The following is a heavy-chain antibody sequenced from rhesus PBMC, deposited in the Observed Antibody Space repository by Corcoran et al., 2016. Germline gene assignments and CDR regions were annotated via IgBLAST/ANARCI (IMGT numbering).Heavy chain of an antibody. CDR1: GNTFTDHN. D-gene: IGHD3-3*01. CDR2: VHPEDGDA. V-gene: IGHV1-111*02. J-gene: IGHJ2*01. Sequence: EVQLGQSGAEVTKPGATVKISCKASGNTFTDHNLNWERQGPGKGLEWVGGVHPEDGDADYAQKFQDRVTITADMSTDTAYMELSSLRSEDTAVYYCARRTGYYYWYFDIWGPGTPITISS. CDR3: ARRTGYYYWYFDI.